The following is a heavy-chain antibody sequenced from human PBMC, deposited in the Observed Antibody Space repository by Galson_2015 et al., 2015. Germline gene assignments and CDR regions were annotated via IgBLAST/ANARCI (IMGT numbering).Heavy chain of an antibody. CDR3: ARGGGNDYKFNAFDI. J-gene: IGHJ3*02. CDR2: IRSSGSPI. CDR1: GFTFSCCE. Sequence: SLRLSCATSGFTFSCCEMNWVRQAPGKGLEWVSYIRSSGSPIYYADSVKGRFTISRDNAKNSLYLQMNSLRAEDTAVYYCARGGGNDYKFNAFDIWGQGTTVIVSS. V-gene: IGHV3-48*03. D-gene: IGHD4-11*01.